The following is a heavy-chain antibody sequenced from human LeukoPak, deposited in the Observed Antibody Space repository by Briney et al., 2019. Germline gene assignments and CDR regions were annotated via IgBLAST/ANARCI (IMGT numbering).Heavy chain of an antibody. CDR1: GLTFSRYL. CDR3: ARSLGDD. D-gene: IGHD3-16*01. CDR2: INQNGREK. Sequence: GGYLRLSCEVSGLTFSRYLMTWVRQAPGKGLEWVASINQNGREKYYVDSVKGRFTISRDNAKDSLYLEMNSLRDEDTAVYYCARSLGDDWGQGTLVTVSS. V-gene: IGHV3-7*01. J-gene: IGHJ4*02.